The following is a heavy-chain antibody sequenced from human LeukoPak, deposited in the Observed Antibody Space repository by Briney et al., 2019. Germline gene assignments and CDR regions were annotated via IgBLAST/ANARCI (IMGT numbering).Heavy chain of an antibody. CDR2: ISGSGGST. CDR1: GFTFSSYG. J-gene: IGHJ6*03. CDR3: AKAGCSGTSCYYYYMDV. D-gene: IGHD2-2*01. Sequence: GGSLRLSCAASGFTFSSYGMSWVRQAPGKGLEWVSAISGSGGSTYYADSVKGRFTISRDNSKNTLYLQMNSLRAEDTAVYYCAKAGCSGTSCYYYYMDVWGKGTTVTISS. V-gene: IGHV3-23*01.